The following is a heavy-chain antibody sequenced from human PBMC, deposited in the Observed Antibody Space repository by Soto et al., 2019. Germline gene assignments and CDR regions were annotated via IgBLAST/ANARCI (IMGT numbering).Heavy chain of an antibody. Sequence: PGGSLRHYCAASGFTFSSYAMRWVRQAPGKGLKWVSAISGSGGSTYYADSVKIRFTISRANSKKTLYLQMNSLRAENTPLYHYVKDRAVTLNRFDHWGQGTLV. V-gene: IGHV3-23*01. D-gene: IGHD4-17*01. CDR3: VKDRAVTLNRFDH. CDR1: GFTFSSYA. CDR2: ISGSGGST. J-gene: IGHJ5*02.